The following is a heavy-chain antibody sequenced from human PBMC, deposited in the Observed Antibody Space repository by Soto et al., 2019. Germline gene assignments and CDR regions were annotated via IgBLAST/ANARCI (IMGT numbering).Heavy chain of an antibody. J-gene: IGHJ5*02. D-gene: IGHD3-22*01. CDR3: AKVGYYDSSGHNWFDP. CDR2: ISGSGGST. CDR1: GFTFSSYV. V-gene: IGHV3-23*01. Sequence: GSLRLSCAVSGFTFSSYVMSWVRQAPGKGLEWVSAISGSGGSTYYADSVKGRFTISRDNSKNTLYLQMNSLRADDTAVYYCAKVGYYDSSGHNWFDPWGQGTLVTV.